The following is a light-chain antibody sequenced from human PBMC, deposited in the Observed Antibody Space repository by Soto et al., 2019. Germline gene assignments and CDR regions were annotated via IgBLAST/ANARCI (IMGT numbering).Light chain of an antibody. CDR2: HAS. Sequence: IQMTQSPSSLSASVGDRVTITCQASQDINNYLNWYQQKPGKAPKLLISHASNLETGVPSGFSGSGSGTDFTFTISSLQPEDIATYYCQQYNSLPITFGQGTRLEIK. CDR1: QDINNY. CDR3: QQYNSLPIT. V-gene: IGKV1-33*01. J-gene: IGKJ5*01.